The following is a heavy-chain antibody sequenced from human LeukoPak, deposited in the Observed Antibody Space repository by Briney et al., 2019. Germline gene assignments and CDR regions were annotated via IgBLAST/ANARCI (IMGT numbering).Heavy chain of an antibody. CDR3: AKRGYDILTGTYYFDY. V-gene: IGHV3-23*01. Sequence: GGSLRLSCAASGFTFSSYAMSWVRQAPGKGLEWVSAISGSGGSTYYADSVKGRFTISRDSSKNTLYLQMNSLRAEDTAVYYCAKRGYDILTGTYYFDYWGQGTLVTVSS. CDR2: ISGSGGST. D-gene: IGHD3-9*01. CDR1: GFTFSSYA. J-gene: IGHJ4*02.